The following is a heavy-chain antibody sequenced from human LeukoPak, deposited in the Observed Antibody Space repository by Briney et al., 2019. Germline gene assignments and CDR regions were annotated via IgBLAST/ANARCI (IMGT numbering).Heavy chain of an antibody. D-gene: IGHD5-12*01. V-gene: IGHV3-7*01. J-gene: IGHJ4*02. Sequence: GGSLRLSCAASGFTFGSYWMSWVRQTPEKGLEWVADISDDGGAKYYLDSVKGRFTISRDNAKNSLYLQMNSLRAEDTAVYYCARENAVATGAFDYWGRGTLVTVSS. CDR1: GFTFGSYW. CDR3: ARENAVATGAFDY. CDR2: ISDDGGAK.